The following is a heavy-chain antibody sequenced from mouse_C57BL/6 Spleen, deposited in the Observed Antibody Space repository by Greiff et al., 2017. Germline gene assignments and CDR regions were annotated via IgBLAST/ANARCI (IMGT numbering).Heavy chain of an antibody. Sequence: QVQLQQSGAELVRPGTSVKVSCKASGYAFTNYLIEWVKQRPGQGLEWIGVINPGSGGTNYNEKFKGKATLTADKSSSTAYMQLSSLTSEDAAVYFCAGSVRAMDYWGQGTSVTVSS. CDR3: AGSVRAMDY. CDR1: GYAFTNYL. CDR2: INPGSGGT. J-gene: IGHJ4*01. V-gene: IGHV1-54*01.